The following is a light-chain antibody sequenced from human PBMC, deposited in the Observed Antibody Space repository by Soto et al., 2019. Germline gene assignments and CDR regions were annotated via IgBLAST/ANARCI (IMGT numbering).Light chain of an antibody. CDR1: QSISDT. CDR3: QQYNNWPWT. J-gene: IGKJ1*01. CDR2: GAS. V-gene: IGKV3-15*01. Sequence: EIVMTQSPATLSVSLVGRSTLSFRAIQSISDTLAWYQQKPGQAPRLLIYGASTRAPGFPARFSGSGSGTDFTLTISSLQSEDFAVYYCQQYNNWPWTFGQGTKVDIK.